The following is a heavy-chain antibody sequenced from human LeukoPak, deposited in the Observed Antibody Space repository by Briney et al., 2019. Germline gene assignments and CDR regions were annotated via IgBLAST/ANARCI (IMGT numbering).Heavy chain of an antibody. V-gene: IGHV4-34*01. CDR3: ARLGYCSSTSCYRVAGGAYYFDY. J-gene: IGHJ4*02. CDR2: INHGGST. CDR1: GGSFSGYY. Sequence: SETLSLTCAVYGGSFSGYYWSWIRQPPGKGLEWIGEINHGGSTNYNPSLKSRVTISVDTSKNQFSLKLSSVTAADTAVYYCARLGYCSSTSCYRVAGGAYYFDYWGQGTLVTVSS. D-gene: IGHD2-2*01.